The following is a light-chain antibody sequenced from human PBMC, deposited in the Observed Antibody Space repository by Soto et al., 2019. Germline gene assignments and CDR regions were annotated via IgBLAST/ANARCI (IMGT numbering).Light chain of an antibody. CDR1: QSISSW. V-gene: IGKV1-5*01. J-gene: IGKJ1*01. CDR2: DAS. Sequence: DIQMHKSPSTLSASVGARFTITCRASQSISSWLAWYQQKPGKAPKLLIYDASTLESGVPSRFTGRGSGTEFTLTISSLQPEDFATYYCQKYKSYSRMVGQGTKVAIK. CDR3: QKYKSYSRM.